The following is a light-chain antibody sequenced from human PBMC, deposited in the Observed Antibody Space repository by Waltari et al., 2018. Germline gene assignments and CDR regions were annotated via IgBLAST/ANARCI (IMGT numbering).Light chain of an antibody. CDR1: QSIVNW. CDR3: QQAFVEVS. V-gene: IGKV1-12*01. Sequence: DIQITQSPSSVSASVGDRVTITCRASQSIVNWFAWYQQRPGKAPKLLIYGASNLQGGVPSRFSGSGSGTDFTLTINNLQPEDFATYYCQQAFVEVSFAGGTRVEIK. J-gene: IGKJ4*01. CDR2: GAS.